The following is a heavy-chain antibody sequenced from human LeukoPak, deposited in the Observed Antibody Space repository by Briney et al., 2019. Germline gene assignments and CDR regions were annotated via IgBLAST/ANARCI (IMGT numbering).Heavy chain of an antibody. CDR1: GYTFTSYG. J-gene: IGHJ4*02. V-gene: IGHV1-18*01. CDR2: ISAYNGNT. D-gene: IGHD5-18*01. CDR3: ARDLRDPGGYSYAFFDY. Sequence: ASVKVSCKASGYTFTSYGISWVRQAPGQGLEWMGWISAYNGNTNYAQKLQGRVTMTRDTSISTAYMELSRLRSDDTAVYYCARDLRDPGGYSYAFFDYWGQGTLVTVSS.